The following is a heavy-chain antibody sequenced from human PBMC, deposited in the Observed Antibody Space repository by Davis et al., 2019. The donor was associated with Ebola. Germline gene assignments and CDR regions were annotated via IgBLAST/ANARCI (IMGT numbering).Heavy chain of an antibody. V-gene: IGHV5-51*01. Sequence: PGGSLRLSCKASGYRFPTYWIGWVRQMPGKGLEWMGIIYPGDSNTRYSPSFQGQVTISADKSINTAYLQWSSLKASDTAMYYCTRCQCSSTSCYGDYYHYMDVWGKGTTVTVSS. D-gene: IGHD2-2*01. CDR1: GYRFPTYW. J-gene: IGHJ6*03. CDR3: TRCQCSSTSCYGDYYHYMDV. CDR2: IYPGDSNT.